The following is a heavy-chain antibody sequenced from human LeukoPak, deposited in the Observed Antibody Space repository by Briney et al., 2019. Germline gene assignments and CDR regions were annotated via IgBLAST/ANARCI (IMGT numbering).Heavy chain of an antibody. Sequence: PVASVKVSCKASGYTFTSYYMHWVRQAPGQGLEWMGIINPSGGSTSYAQKFQGRVTMTEDTSTDTAYMELSSLRSEDTAVYYCATRARIAVRNLHWFDPWGQGTLVTVSS. V-gene: IGHV1-46*01. D-gene: IGHD6-19*01. CDR1: GYTFTSYY. J-gene: IGHJ5*02. CDR2: INPSGGST. CDR3: ATRARIAVRNLHWFDP.